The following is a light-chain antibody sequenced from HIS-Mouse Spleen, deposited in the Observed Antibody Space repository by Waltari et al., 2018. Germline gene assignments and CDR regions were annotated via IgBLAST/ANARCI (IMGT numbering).Light chain of an antibody. Sequence: EIVLTQSPGTLSLSPGERATLSCRASQSVSSSYLAWYQQKPGQAPRPLIYGASSRATSIPDRFSGSGSGTDITLTISRLEPEDFAVYYCQQYGSSPYTFGQGTKLEIK. CDR2: GAS. J-gene: IGKJ2*01. CDR3: QQYGSSPYT. V-gene: IGKV3-20*01. CDR1: QSVSSSY.